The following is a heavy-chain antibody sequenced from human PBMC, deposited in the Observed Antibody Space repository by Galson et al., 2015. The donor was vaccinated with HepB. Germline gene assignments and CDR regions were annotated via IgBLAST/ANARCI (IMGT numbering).Heavy chain of an antibody. D-gene: IGHD6-13*01. V-gene: IGHV3-33*01. Sequence: SLRLSCAASGFTFSSYGMHWVRQAPGKGLEWVAVIWYDGSNKYYADSVKGRFTISRDNSKNTLYLQMNSLRAEDTAVYYCAREKAAAGTYYYYGMDVWGQGTTVTVSS. J-gene: IGHJ6*02. CDR2: IWYDGSNK. CDR1: GFTFSSYG. CDR3: AREKAAAGTYYYYGMDV.